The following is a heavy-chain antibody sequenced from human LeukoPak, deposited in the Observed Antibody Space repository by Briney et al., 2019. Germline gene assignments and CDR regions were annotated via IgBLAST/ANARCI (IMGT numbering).Heavy chain of an antibody. J-gene: IGHJ4*02. D-gene: IGHD6-13*01. CDR1: GFTFDDYA. Sequence: GRSLRLSCAASGFTFDDYAMHWVRQAPGKGLEWVSGISWNSGSIGYADSVKGRFTISRDNAKNSLYLQMNSLRAEDTALYYCAKDIGAGAGPFDYWGQGTLVTVSS. V-gene: IGHV3-9*01. CDR2: ISWNSGSI. CDR3: AKDIGAGAGPFDY.